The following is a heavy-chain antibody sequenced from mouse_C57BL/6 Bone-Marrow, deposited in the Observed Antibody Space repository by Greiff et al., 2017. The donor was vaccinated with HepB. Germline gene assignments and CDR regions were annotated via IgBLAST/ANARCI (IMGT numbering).Heavy chain of an antibody. CDR3: AKSPRFAY. CDR2: IWRGGST. Sequence: VKVVESGPGLVQPSQSLSITCTVSGFSFTSYGIHWVRQSPGKGLEWLGVIWRGGSTDYNAAFMSRLSITKDNSKSQVFFKMNSLQADDTAIFCCAKSPRFAYWGQGTLVTVSA. CDR1: GFSFTSYG. J-gene: IGHJ3*01. V-gene: IGHV2-5*01.